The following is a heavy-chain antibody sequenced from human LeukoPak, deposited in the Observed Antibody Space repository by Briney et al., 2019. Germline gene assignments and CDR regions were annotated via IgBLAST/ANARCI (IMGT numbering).Heavy chain of an antibody. CDR1: GGSISSGDYY. V-gene: IGHV4-30-4*01. Sequence: SETLSLTCTVSGGSISSGDYYWSWIRQPPGKGLEWIGYIYYSGSTYYNPSLKSRVTISVDTSKNQFSLKLSSVTAADTAVYYCARDTLWFGGPLGAFDIWGQGTMVTVSS. D-gene: IGHD3-10*01. CDR3: ARDTLWFGGPLGAFDI. CDR2: IYYSGST. J-gene: IGHJ3*02.